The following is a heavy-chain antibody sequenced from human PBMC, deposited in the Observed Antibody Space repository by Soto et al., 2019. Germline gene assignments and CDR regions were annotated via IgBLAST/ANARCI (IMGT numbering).Heavy chain of an antibody. CDR3: ARAPYSSGWFDY. V-gene: IGHV1-69*02. Sequence: QVQLVQSGAEVKKPGSSVKVSCKASGGTFSSYTISWVRQAPGQGLEWMGRIIPILGIANYAQKFQGRVXIXAXXSTSTAYMELSSLRSEDTAVYYCARAPYSSGWFDYWGQGTLVTVSS. J-gene: IGHJ4*02. CDR1: GGTFSSYT. CDR2: IIPILGIA. D-gene: IGHD6-19*01.